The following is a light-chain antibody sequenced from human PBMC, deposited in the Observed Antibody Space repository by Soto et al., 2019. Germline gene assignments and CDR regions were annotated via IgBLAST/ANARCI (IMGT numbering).Light chain of an antibody. V-gene: IGKV3-20*01. CDR3: QQYANSPIT. CDR1: QFVSSRS. CDR2: GAS. J-gene: IGKJ5*01. Sequence: EIVFTQSPGTLSVSPGESATLLCRASQFVSSRSLAWYQQKLGQAPRLLIYGASNRATGIPGRFSASGSGTDFTLTITPLEPEDFAVYFCQQYANSPITFGQGTRLEIK.